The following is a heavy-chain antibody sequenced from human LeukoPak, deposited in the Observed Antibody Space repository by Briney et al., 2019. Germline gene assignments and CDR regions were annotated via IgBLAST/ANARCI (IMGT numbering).Heavy chain of an antibody. CDR1: GYSISSGYY. CDR2: IYHSGGT. CDR3: ARRTGTYFDS. J-gene: IGHJ4*02. Sequence: SETLSLTCAVSGYSISSGYYWGWIRQPPGKGLEWIGSIYHSGGTYYNPSLKSRLTISVDTSKNQFSLKLTSVTAADTAVYYCARRTGTYFDSWGQGTLVTVSS. V-gene: IGHV4-38-2*01. D-gene: IGHD3-10*01.